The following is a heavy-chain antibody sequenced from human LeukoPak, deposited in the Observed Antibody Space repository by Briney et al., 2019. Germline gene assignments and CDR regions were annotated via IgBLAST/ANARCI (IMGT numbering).Heavy chain of an antibody. CDR1: GYTFTSYA. CDR3: ARDGPTYYYDSSGYYPDY. J-gene: IGHJ4*02. V-gene: IGHV1-69*05. D-gene: IGHD3-22*01. Sequence: ASVKVSCKASGYTFTSYAISWVRQAPGQGLEWMGGIIPIFGTANYAQKFQGRVTITTDESTSTAYMELSSLRSEDTAVYYCARDGPTYYYDSSGYYPDYWGQGTLVTVSS. CDR2: IIPIFGTA.